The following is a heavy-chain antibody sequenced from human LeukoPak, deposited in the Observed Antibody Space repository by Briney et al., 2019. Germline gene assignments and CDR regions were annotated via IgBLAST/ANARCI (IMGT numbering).Heavy chain of an antibody. CDR2: ISSTNYI. J-gene: IGHJ6*03. V-gene: IGHV3-21*01. CDR1: GFTFTMFG. CDR3: ARGRDTEVAYYYYYIDV. D-gene: IGHD5-18*01. Sequence: PGGPLRLSCAASGFTFTMFGMNWVRQAPGKGLEWVSSISSTNYIHYADSVKGRFTISRDNANNSLYLQMNSLRGEDTAVYFCARGRDTEVAYYYYYIDVWGKGTTVTVSS.